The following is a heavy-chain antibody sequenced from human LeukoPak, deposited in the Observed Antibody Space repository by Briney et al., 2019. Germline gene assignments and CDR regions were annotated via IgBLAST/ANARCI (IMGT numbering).Heavy chain of an antibody. D-gene: IGHD3-10*01. V-gene: IGHV4-61*01. Sequence: SETLSLTCTVSGGSVSSGSYYWSWIRQPPGKGLEWIGYIYYSGSTNYNPSLKSRVTISVDTSKNQFSLKLSFVTAADTAVYYCARVKGFGELSYYYYGMDVWGQGTTVTVSS. CDR3: ARVKGFGELSYYYYGMDV. CDR2: IYYSGST. J-gene: IGHJ6*02. CDR1: GGSVSSGSYY.